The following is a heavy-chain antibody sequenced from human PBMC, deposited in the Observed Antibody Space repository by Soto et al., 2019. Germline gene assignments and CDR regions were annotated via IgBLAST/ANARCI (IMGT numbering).Heavy chain of an antibody. Sequence: EVQLLESGGGLVQPGGSLRLSCAASGSTFSTYAMSWVRQAPGKGLEWVSGISGSGGSTYYADSVKGRFTISRDNSRNTLYLQMNSLRVEDTAVYYCAKDRTAHSSSWYYFDSWGQGTLVTVSS. V-gene: IGHV3-23*01. CDR3: AKDRTAHSSSWYYFDS. J-gene: IGHJ4*02. D-gene: IGHD6-13*01. CDR2: ISGSGGST. CDR1: GSTFSTYA.